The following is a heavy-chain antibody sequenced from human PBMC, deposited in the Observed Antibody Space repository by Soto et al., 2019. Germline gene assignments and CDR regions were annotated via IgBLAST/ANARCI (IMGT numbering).Heavy chain of an antibody. Sequence: SQTLSLTCDITGDSVSSNSAGWSWVRQSPSRGLEWLGRTYYRSKWYYEYAVSVRGRITISPDTSKNQYSLQLNSVTPEDTAVYFCARGEQYSGRIFDYWGQGTLVTVSS. D-gene: IGHD1-26*01. CDR1: GDSVSSNSAG. CDR2: TYYRSKWYY. J-gene: IGHJ4*01. V-gene: IGHV6-1*01. CDR3: ARGEQYSGRIFDY.